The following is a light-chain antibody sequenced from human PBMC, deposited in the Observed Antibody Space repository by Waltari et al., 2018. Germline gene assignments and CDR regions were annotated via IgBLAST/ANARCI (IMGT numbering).Light chain of an antibody. Sequence: EIVLTQSPVTLSLSPGERATLSCRASQSVSRTLAWYQQKPGQAPRLLIYDASIRATGIPDRFSGSGSGTDFSLTIIRLEPEDFAVYYCQKYGTLPATFGQGTKVEVK. CDR1: QSVSRT. CDR2: DAS. J-gene: IGKJ1*01. CDR3: QKYGTLPAT. V-gene: IGKV3-20*01.